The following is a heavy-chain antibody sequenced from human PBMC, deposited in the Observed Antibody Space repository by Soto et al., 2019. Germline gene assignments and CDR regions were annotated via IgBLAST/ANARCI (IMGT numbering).Heavy chain of an antibody. CDR2: MNPNSGNT. D-gene: IGHD3-22*01. V-gene: IGHV1-8*01. CDR1: GYTFTSYD. CDR3: AFYFYVSSCYYPMDV. J-gene: IGHJ6*02. Sequence: ASVKVSCKASGYTFTSYDINWVRQATGQGLEWMGWMNPNSGNTGYAQKFQGRVTMTRNTSISTAYMELSSLRSEDTAVYYCAFYFYVSSCYYPMDVWGQGTTVTVSS.